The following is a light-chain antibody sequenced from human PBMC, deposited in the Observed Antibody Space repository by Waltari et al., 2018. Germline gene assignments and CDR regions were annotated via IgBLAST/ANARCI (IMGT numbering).Light chain of an antibody. CDR2: SQN. CDR3: AAWDDSLNGVL. Sequence: QSVLTQSPSASGLPGQAVTIPCSGRNSNIRTNSVNWYQQLPGTAPKLLIYSQNQRPPVVPDRFSGSNAGASASLAISGLQSEDEANYYCAAWDDSLNGVLFGGGTKVIVL. J-gene: IGLJ2*01. CDR1: NSNIRTNS. V-gene: IGLV1-44*01.